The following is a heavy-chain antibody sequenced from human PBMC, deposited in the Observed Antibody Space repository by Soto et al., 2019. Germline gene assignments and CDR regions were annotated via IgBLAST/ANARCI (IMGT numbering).Heavy chain of an antibody. CDR1: GGTFSSYT. CDR2: IIPILGIA. Sequence: SVKVSCKASGGTFSSYTISWVRQAPGQGLEWMGRIIPILGIANYAQKFQGRVTITADKSTSTAYMELSSLRSEDTAVYYCARGRSYYYYMDGPGKATTVTVAS. CDR3: ARGRSYYYYMDG. J-gene: IGHJ6*03. V-gene: IGHV1-69*02.